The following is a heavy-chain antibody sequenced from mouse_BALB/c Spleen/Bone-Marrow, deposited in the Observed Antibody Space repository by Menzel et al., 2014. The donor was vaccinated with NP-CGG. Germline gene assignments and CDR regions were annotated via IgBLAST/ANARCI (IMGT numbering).Heavy chain of an antibody. CDR3: ARCGYYGFLHY. V-gene: IGHV4-1*02. CDR1: GFDFSRYW. J-gene: IGHJ2*01. CDR2: INPDSSTI. D-gene: IGHD1-1*01. Sequence: EVKLVESGGGLVQPGGSLKLSCAASGFDFSRYWMSWVRPAPGKGLEWIGEINPDSSTINYTPSLTDKFIISRDNAKNTLDLQMSRVRSEDAGLYYCARCGYYGFLHYWGQGTTLTVSS.